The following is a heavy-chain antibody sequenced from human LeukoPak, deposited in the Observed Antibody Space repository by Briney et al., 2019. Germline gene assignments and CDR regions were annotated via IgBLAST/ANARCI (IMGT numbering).Heavy chain of an antibody. CDR2: INGDGSNT. J-gene: IGHJ3*02. D-gene: IGHD3-16*01. V-gene: IGHV3-74*03. Sequence: AGGSLRLSCAASGFTFSSHWMHWVRQAPGKGLVWVSRINGDGSNTTYADPVKGRFTISRDNSKNTLYLQMNSLRAEDTAVYYCARENTFDAFDIWGQGTMVTVSS. CDR3: ARENTFDAFDI. CDR1: GFTFSSHW.